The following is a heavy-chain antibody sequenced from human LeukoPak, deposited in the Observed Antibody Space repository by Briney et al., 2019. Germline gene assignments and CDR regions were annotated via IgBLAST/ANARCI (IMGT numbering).Heavy chain of an antibody. CDR1: GYMFTGYY. CDR2: INPNGGAT. J-gene: IGHJ4*02. V-gene: IGHV1-2*02. Sequence: GASVKVSCKASGYMFTGYYLHWVRQAPGQGLEWMGWINPNGGATNYAQKFKGRVTMTRDTSISTAYMEVSGLRSDDTAVYYCARVGAGTCCHFEYRSQGTLATVSS. CDR3: ARVGAGTCCHFEY. D-gene: IGHD6-13*01.